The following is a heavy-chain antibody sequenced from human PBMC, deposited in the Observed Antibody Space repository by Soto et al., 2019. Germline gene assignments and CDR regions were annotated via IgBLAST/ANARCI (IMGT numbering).Heavy chain of an antibody. CDR3: AKDIGYGYMDV. CDR1: GFTFDDYA. D-gene: IGHD5-18*01. J-gene: IGHJ6*04. Sequence: GGSLRLSCAASGFTFDDYAMHWVRQAPGKGLEWVSGISWNSGSIGYADSVKGRFTISRDNAKNSLYLQMNSLRAEDTALYYCAKDIGYGYMDVWGKGTTVTVSS. CDR2: ISWNSGSI. V-gene: IGHV3-9*01.